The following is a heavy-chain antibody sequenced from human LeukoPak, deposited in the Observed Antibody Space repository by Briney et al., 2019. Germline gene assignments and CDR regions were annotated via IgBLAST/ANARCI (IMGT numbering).Heavy chain of an antibody. V-gene: IGHV3-30*04. J-gene: IGHJ3*02. CDR3: AKVVSAAFDI. CDR1: GFTFSRYA. D-gene: IGHD2-15*01. Sequence: GGSLRLSCAASGFTFSRYAMHWVRQAPGKGLEWVAVVASDGNDKHHADSVKGRFTISRDNSKNTLYLQMNSLRADDTAVYYCAKVVSAAFDIWGQGTMVTVSS. CDR2: VASDGNDK.